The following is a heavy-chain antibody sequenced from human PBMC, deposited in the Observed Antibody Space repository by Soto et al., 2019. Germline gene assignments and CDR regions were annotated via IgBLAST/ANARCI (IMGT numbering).Heavy chain of an antibody. CDR1: GGTFSRYA. CDR2: IIPICGTA. Sequence: VQLGQSGAEVKKPGSSVKVSCKASGGTFSRYAISWVRQAPGQGLEWMGGIIPICGTANYDQKFQGRVTLPADESTSTASIEMSILRSEDTAVYYCASAVLRGVISTSCYCYGMDVWCKGNTVTVS. CDR3: ASAVLRGVISTSCYCYGMDV. J-gene: IGHJ6*04. D-gene: IGHD3-10*01. V-gene: IGHV1-69*01.